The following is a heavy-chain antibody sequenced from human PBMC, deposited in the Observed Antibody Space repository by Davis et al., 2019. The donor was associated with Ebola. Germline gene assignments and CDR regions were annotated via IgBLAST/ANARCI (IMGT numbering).Heavy chain of an antibody. D-gene: IGHD4-17*01. CDR1: GFTFSTYA. V-gene: IGHV3-21*01. CDR3: AREAAVTYFDYYHGMDV. J-gene: IGHJ6*04. Sequence: GGSLRLSCAASGFTFSTYAMSWVRQAPGKGLEWVSSISSSSSYIYYADSVKGRFTISRDNAKNSLYLQMNSLRAEDTAVYYCAREAAVTYFDYYHGMDVWGKGTTVTVSS. CDR2: ISSSSSYI.